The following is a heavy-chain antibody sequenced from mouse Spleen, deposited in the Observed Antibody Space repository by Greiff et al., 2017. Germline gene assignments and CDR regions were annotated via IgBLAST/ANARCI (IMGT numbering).Heavy chain of an antibody. CDR3: ATGTGYFDV. V-gene: IGHV1-74*01. D-gene: IGHD4-1*01. CDR1: GYTFTSYW. CDR2: IDPYDSET. Sequence: VKLMESGAELVRPGASVKLSCKASGYTFTSYWMNWVKQRPEQGLEWIGRIDPYDSETHYNQKFKDKAILTVDKSSSTAYMQLSSLTSEDSAVYYCATGTGYFDVWGAGTTVTVSS. J-gene: IGHJ1*01.